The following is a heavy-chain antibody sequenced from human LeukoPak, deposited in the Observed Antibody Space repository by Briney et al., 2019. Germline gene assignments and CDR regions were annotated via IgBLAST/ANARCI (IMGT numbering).Heavy chain of an antibody. J-gene: IGHJ5*02. CDR1: GVSISSYY. D-gene: IGHD1-26*01. CDR3: ARGSYQGWFDP. V-gene: IGHV4-59*08. CDR2: IYYSGST. Sequence: SETLSLTCTVSGVSISSYYWSWLRQPPGKGLEWIGYIYYSGSTNYNPSLKSRVTISVDTSKNQFSLKLSSVTAADTAVYYCARGSYQGWFDPWGQGTLVTVSS.